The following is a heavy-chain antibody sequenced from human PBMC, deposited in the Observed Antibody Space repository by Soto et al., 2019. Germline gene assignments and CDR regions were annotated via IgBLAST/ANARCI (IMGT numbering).Heavy chain of an antibody. V-gene: IGHV1-18*01. Sequence: ASVKVCCKASGCTFTTYGISWVRQAPGQGLEWMGWISAYSGSTKFAQKLQGRVTMTTDTSTTTAYMELRSLTSDDTAVYYCARDFTKSSSWPYYFDYWGQGTLVTVSS. CDR1: GCTFTTYG. CDR3: ARDFTKSSSWPYYFDY. J-gene: IGHJ4*02. D-gene: IGHD6-13*01. CDR2: ISAYSGST.